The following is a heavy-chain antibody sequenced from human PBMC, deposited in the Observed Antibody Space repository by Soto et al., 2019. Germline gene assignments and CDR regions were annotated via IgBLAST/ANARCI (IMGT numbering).Heavy chain of an antibody. CDR1: GGSISSYY. D-gene: IGHD4-17*01. CDR2: IYYSGST. CDR3: ARDPYGDYFFDS. J-gene: IGHJ4*02. V-gene: IGHV4-59*01. Sequence: SETLSLTCTVSGGSISSYYWSWIRQPPGKGLEWTGYIYYSGSTNYNPSLKSRVTISVDTSKNQFSLKLSSVTAADTAVYYCARDPYGDYFFDSWGQGTLVTVS.